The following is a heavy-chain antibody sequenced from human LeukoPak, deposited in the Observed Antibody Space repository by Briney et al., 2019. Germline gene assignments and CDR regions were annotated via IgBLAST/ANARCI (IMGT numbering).Heavy chain of an antibody. V-gene: IGHV3-53*01. Sequence: GGSLRLSCAASGFTVSSNYMNWVRQAPGKGLDWVSVIYSGGATYYADSVMGRFTISRDNSKNTLYLQMNSLTAEDTAVYYCATYGSGSYLDAFDIWGQGTMVTVSS. J-gene: IGHJ3*02. D-gene: IGHD3-10*01. CDR2: IYSGGAT. CDR3: ATYGSGSYLDAFDI. CDR1: GFTVSSNY.